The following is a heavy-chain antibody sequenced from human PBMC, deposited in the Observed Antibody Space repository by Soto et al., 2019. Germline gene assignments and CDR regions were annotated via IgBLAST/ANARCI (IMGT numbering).Heavy chain of an antibody. Sequence: GGSLRLSCAASGFTFSNTWMNWVRQAPGKGLEWVGRIKSKTDGGTTDYAAPVKGRFTISRDDSKNTLYLQMNSLKTEDTAVYYCTTDWAPDDSSGYYYFFGNAFDIWGQGTMVTVSS. J-gene: IGHJ3*02. CDR1: GFTFSNTW. CDR3: TTDWAPDDSSGYYYFFGNAFDI. D-gene: IGHD3-22*01. V-gene: IGHV3-15*07. CDR2: IKSKTDGGTT.